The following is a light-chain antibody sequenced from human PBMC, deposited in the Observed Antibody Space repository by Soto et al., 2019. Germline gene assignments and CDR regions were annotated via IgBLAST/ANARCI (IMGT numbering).Light chain of an antibody. CDR3: QQYGSSPPWT. J-gene: IGKJ1*01. CDR1: QCDSSSY. V-gene: IGKV3-20*01. Sequence: IALSQSPGNMSLSPGERATLSCRARQCDSSSYLACSQQNPRQTPRLLIYCASSRSTGSPHRLSGSGSGTNFTLTISRLEPEDDAVYYCQQYGSSPPWTFGQGTKVDIK. CDR2: CAS.